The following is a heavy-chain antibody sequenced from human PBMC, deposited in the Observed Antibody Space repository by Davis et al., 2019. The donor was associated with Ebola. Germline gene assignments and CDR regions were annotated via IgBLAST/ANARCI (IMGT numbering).Heavy chain of an antibody. Sequence: PGGSLRLSCAASGFTFRGSWMHWVRQAPGKGLVWVSLINSDGSSTIYADSVKGRFTISRDNAKNTLYLQMNSLRAEDTAVFYCARAYHYGVDVWGQGTTVTVSS. CDR1: GFTFRGSW. V-gene: IGHV3-74*01. CDR3: ARAYHYGVDV. CDR2: INSDGSST. J-gene: IGHJ6*02.